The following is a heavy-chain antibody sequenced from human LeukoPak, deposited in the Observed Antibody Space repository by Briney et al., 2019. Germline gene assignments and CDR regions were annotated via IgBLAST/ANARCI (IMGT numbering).Heavy chain of an antibody. Sequence: AGGSLRLSCAASGFTFSSYSMNWVRQAPGKGLEWVSSISSSSSYIYYADSVKGRFTISRDNAKNSLYLQMNSLRAEDTAVYYCARGPPYYYGSGRSRSHWVDYWGQGTLVTVSS. CDR2: ISSSSSYI. J-gene: IGHJ4*02. D-gene: IGHD3-10*01. V-gene: IGHV3-21*01. CDR1: GFTFSSYS. CDR3: ARGPPYYYGSGRSRSHWVDY.